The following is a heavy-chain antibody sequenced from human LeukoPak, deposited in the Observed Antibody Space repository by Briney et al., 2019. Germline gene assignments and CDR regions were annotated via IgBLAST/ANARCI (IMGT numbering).Heavy chain of an antibody. Sequence: GGSLRLSCAASGFTFSSYAMHWVRQAPGKGLEWVAVISYDGSNKYYADSVKGRFTISRDNSKNTLYLQMNSLRAEDTAVYYCAREVWNPDYWGRGTLDTVSS. CDR1: GFTFSSYA. V-gene: IGHV3-30*04. J-gene: IGHJ4*02. CDR2: ISYDGSNK. D-gene: IGHD1-1*01. CDR3: AREVWNPDY.